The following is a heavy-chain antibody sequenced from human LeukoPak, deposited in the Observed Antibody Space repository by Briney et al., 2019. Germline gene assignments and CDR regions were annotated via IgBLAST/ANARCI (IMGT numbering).Heavy chain of an antibody. Sequence: SETLSLTCAVNGGSFSGYYWSWIRQPPGKGLEWIGEINHSGSTNYNPSLKSRVTISVDTSKNQFSLKLSSVTAADTAVYYCARGLDSSSSGWSEWFDPWGQGTLVAVSS. CDR2: INHSGST. CDR1: GGSFSGYY. D-gene: IGHD6-6*01. J-gene: IGHJ5*02. CDR3: ARGLDSSSSGWSEWFDP. V-gene: IGHV4-34*01.